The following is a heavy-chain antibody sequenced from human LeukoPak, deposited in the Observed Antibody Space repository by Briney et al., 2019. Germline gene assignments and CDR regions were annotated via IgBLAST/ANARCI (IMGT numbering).Heavy chain of an antibody. J-gene: IGHJ4*02. D-gene: IGHD3-10*01. V-gene: IGHV3-66*01. CDR3: ERTMTGGLII. Sequence: PGGSLRLSCAVSGFIVSNNYLSWVRQAPGKGLEWVSVIYSGGSTYYADSVKGRFIISRDNSKNTVNLQMNSLRDEDTAVYYCERTMTGGLIIWGQGTQVTVSS. CDR1: GFIVSNNY. CDR2: IYSGGST.